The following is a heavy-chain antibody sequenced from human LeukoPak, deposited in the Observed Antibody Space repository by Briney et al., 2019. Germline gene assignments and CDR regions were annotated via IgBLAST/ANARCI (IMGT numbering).Heavy chain of an antibody. V-gene: IGHV4-59*01. J-gene: IGHJ4*02. D-gene: IGHD6-19*01. CDR3: ARVPDSSGWFDY. CDR1: GGSISSYY. CDR2: IYYSGST. Sequence: SETLSLTCTGSGGSISSYYWSWIRQPPGKGLEWIGYIYYSGSTNYNPSLKSRVTISVDTSKNQFSLKLSSVTAADTAVYYCARVPDSSGWFDYWGQGTLVTVSS.